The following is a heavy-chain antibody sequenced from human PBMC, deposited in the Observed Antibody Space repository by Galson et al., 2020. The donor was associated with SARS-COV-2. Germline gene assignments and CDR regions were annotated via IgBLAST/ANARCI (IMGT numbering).Heavy chain of an antibody. D-gene: IGHD3-10*01. V-gene: IGHV3-13*01. CDR2: NGTDGHT. Sequence: GASLKISCAASEITFSTYVMHWLRPTIRKGLEWVSTNGTDGHTYYAHSVKGRITISRENAKNSLYLQMNSLRAGDTAVYYCARGGNYYDGAGSWYFELWGRGTLVTVSS. CDR1: EITFSTYV. CDR3: ARGGNYYDGAGSWYFEL. J-gene: IGHJ2*01.